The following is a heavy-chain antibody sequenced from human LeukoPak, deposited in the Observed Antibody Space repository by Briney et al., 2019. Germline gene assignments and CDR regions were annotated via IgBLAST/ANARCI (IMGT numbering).Heavy chain of an antibody. V-gene: IGHV3-74*01. CDR2: IASDGSST. D-gene: IGHD4-23*01. CDR3: ARGRPHGNDY. CDR1: GFTISSYW. J-gene: IGHJ4*02. Sequence: GGSLRLSCAASGFTISSYWMSWVRQAPGKGLVWVSRIASDGSSTTYADSVKGRFSISRDNAKNTLYLQMNSLRVEDTAVYYCARGRPHGNDYWGQGTLVTVSS.